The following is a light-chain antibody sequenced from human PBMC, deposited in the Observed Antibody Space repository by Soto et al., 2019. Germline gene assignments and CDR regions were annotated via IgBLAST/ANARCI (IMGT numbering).Light chain of an antibody. CDR1: QAISSA. Sequence: AIQLTQSPSALSASIGDRFTITCRAIQAISSALPWYQQKPGKAPKLLIYDASSLESGVPSRFSGSGSGTDFTLTISSLQPEDFATYYCQQFNNYPPSITFGQGTRLEIK. CDR2: DAS. J-gene: IGKJ5*01. CDR3: QQFNNYPPSIT. V-gene: IGKV1D-13*01.